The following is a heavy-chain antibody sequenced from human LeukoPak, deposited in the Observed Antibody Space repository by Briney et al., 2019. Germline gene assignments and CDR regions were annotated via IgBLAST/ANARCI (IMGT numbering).Heavy chain of an antibody. Sequence: PGGSLRLSCAASGFTFSTYWMHWVRQAPGKGLVWVSHINSDGSTTNYADSVKGRFTIPRDNAKNTLYLQMNSLRAEDTAVYYCARASTALTKFGMDVWGQGTTVTVSS. CDR2: INSDGSTT. CDR3: ARASTALTKFGMDV. D-gene: IGHD2-21*02. J-gene: IGHJ6*02. V-gene: IGHV3-74*01. CDR1: GFTFSTYW.